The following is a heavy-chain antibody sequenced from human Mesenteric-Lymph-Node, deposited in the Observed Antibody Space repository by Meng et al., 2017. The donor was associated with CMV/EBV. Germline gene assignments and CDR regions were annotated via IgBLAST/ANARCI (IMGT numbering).Heavy chain of an antibody. Sequence: ASVKVSCKSSGYTFTNYGISWVRQAPGQGLEWMGWISTYNGNTNYAQKFQGRVTMTTDTSTSTAYMEVRSLRSDDTAVYYCARDGYLEGATYEDYWGQGTLVTVSS. J-gene: IGHJ4*02. CDR1: GYTFTNYG. V-gene: IGHV1-18*01. CDR2: ISTYNGNT. D-gene: IGHD1-26*01. CDR3: ARDGYLEGATYEDY.